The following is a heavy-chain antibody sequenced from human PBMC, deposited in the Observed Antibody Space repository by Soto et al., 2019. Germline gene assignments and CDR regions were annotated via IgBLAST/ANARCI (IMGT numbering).Heavy chain of an antibody. CDR1: GFTFSSYA. J-gene: IGHJ3*02. D-gene: IGHD3-22*01. V-gene: IGHV3-30-3*01. CDR3: ARGHYYGSSGYDAFDI. Sequence: QVQLVESGGGVVQPGRSLRLSCAASGFTFSSYAMHWVRQAPGKGLEWVAVISYDGSNKYYADSVKGRFTISRDNSKNTLYLQMNSLRAEDTAVYYCARGHYYGSSGYDAFDIWGQGTMVTVSS. CDR2: ISYDGSNK.